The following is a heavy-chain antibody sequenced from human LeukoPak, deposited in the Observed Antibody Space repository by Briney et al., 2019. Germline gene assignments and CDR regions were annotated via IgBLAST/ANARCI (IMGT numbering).Heavy chain of an antibody. CDR2: INPSGGST. D-gene: IGHD1-26*01. V-gene: IGHV1-46*01. J-gene: IGHJ4*02. CDR3: ARDMGATPLEIDY. CDR1: GYTFTGYY. Sequence: GASVKVSCKASGYTFTGYYMHWVRQAPGQGLEWMGIINPSGGSTSYAQKFQGRVTMTRDMSTSTVYMELSSLRSEDTAVYYCARDMGATPLEIDYWGQGTLVTVSS.